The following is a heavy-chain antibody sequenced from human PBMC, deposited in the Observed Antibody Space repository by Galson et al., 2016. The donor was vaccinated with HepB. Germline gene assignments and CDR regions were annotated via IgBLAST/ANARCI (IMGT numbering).Heavy chain of an antibody. CDR3: ARDRDAALDY. J-gene: IGHJ4*02. V-gene: IGHV1-18*01. D-gene: IGHD6-13*01. CDR1: GYTFTNNG. CDR2: ISAHSGNT. Sequence: SVKVSCKASGYTFTNNGISWVRQAPGRGLEWMGWISAHSGNTNYAQKFQGRLTLTKDTSASTVYMELRSLGFDDTAMYYCARDRDAALDYWGQGALVTVSS.